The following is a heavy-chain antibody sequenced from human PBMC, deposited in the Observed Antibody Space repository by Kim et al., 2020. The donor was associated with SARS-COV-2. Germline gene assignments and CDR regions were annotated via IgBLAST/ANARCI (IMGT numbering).Heavy chain of an antibody. CDR2: IPSSGGTT. Sequence: GGSLRLSCAASEFTFSTYAVSWVRQARGKGLEWVSAIPSSGGTTYYADSVRGRFTISRDNSMNTLSLQMNSLRVDDTAVYYCAKLMTTSTYSAMDVWGQGTTVAVSS. CDR1: EFTFSTYA. D-gene: IGHD4-4*01. CDR3: AKLMTTSTYSAMDV. J-gene: IGHJ6*02. V-gene: IGHV3-23*01.